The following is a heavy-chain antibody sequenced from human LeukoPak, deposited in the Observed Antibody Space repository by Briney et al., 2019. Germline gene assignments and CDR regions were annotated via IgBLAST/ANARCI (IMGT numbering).Heavy chain of an antibody. CDR2: IYPGASDI. Sequence: GESLKISCKDSGGYWIGWVRQMPGKGLEWMGIIYPGASDIRYSPSFQGQVTISADGSISIAYLQWSSLKASDTAMYYCARCSTCARSSGYYDAFDIWGQGTMVTVSS. J-gene: IGHJ3*02. CDR3: ARCSTCARSSGYYDAFDI. D-gene: IGHD3-22*01. CDR1: GGYW. V-gene: IGHV5-51*01.